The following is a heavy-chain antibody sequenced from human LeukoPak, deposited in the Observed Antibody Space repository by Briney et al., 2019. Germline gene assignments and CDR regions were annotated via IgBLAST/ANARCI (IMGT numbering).Heavy chain of an antibody. CDR3: ARIMGIAVAGPTGRYMDV. J-gene: IGHJ6*03. CDR1: GGSISSYY. Sequence: SETLSLTCTVSGGSISSYYWSWIRQPPGKGLEWIGYIYYSGSTNYNPSLKSRVTISVDTSKNQFSLKLSSVTAADTAVYYCARIMGIAVAGPTGRYMDVWGKGTTVTLSS. CDR2: IYYSGST. D-gene: IGHD6-19*01. V-gene: IGHV4-59*01.